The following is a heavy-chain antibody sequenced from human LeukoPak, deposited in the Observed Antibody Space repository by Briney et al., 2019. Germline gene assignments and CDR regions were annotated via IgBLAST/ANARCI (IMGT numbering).Heavy chain of an antibody. CDR3: ARGRADYDSGAEYFQH. D-gene: IGHD3-22*01. J-gene: IGHJ1*01. V-gene: IGHV4-34*01. CDR2: IYYSGST. CDR1: GGSFSGYY. Sequence: SETLSLTFAVYGGSFSGYYWSWIRQPPGKGLEWIGYIYYSGSTYYNPSLKSRVTISVDTSKNQFSLKLSSVTAADTAVYYCARGRADYDSGAEYFQHLGQGTLVTVSS.